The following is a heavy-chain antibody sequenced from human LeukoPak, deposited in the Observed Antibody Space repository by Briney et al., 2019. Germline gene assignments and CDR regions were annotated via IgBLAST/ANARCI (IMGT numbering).Heavy chain of an antibody. CDR3: ARDPDYGDYGAFDP. V-gene: IGHV3-43D*03. CDR1: GFTFDDYA. Sequence: GGSLRLSCAASGFTFDDYAMHWVRQAPGKGLEWVSLISWDGGSTYYADSVKGRFTISRDNSKNSLYLQMNSLRAEDTAVYYCARDPDYGDYGAFDPWGQGTLVTVSS. CDR2: ISWDGGST. D-gene: IGHD4-17*01. J-gene: IGHJ5*02.